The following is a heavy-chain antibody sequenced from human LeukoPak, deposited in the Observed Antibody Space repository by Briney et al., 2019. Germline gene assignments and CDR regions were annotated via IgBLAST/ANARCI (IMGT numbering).Heavy chain of an antibody. CDR3: ARDCRSGINYYYYYMDV. CDR2: INQDGTEK. V-gene: IGHV3-7*01. Sequence: PGGSLRLSCAASGFNFNTYWMSWVRQVPGKGLEWVANINQDGTEKYYVDSVKGRFTISRDNAKNSLYLQMNSLRAEDTAVYYCARDCRSGINYYYYYMDVWGKGTTVTISS. CDR1: GFNFNTYW. J-gene: IGHJ6*03.